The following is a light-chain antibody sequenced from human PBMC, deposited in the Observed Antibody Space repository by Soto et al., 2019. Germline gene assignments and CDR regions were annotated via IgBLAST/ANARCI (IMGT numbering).Light chain of an antibody. J-gene: IGLJ1*01. CDR3: QAWDSSTAGYV. CDR2: QDS. CDR1: KLGDKY. Sequence: SYELTQPPSVSVSPGQTASITCSGAKLGDKYACWYQQKPGQSPVMGIYQDSKRPSGSPERFSGANSGNTATLTISGTQAMDEADHYWQAWDSSTAGYVFGTGTKLTVL. V-gene: IGLV3-1*01.